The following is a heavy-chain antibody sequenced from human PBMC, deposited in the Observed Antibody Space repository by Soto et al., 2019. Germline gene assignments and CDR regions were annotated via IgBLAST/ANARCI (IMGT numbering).Heavy chain of an antibody. Sequence: QVQLVQSGAEVKKPGASVKVSCKASGYTFTSYAMHWVRQAPGQRLEWMGWINAGNGNTKYSQKFQCRVTITRDISGNTDYMELSSLRSEDTAVYYCSVDKEFYGVYAGWCFDLWGRGTLVTVSS. CDR2: INAGNGNT. J-gene: IGHJ2*01. V-gene: IGHV1-3*01. CDR3: SVDKEFYGVYAGWCFDL. CDR1: GYTFTSYA. D-gene: IGHD4-17*01.